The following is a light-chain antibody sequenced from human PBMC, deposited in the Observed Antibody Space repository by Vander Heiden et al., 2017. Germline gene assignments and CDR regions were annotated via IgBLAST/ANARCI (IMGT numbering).Light chain of an antibody. CDR2: DAS. V-gene: IGKV3-11*01. CDR1: QSVSSY. Sequence: EIVLTQSPATLSLSPGERATLSCRASQSVSSYLAWYQQKPGQAPRLLIYDASNRATGIPDRFSGSGSGTDFTLTISSLEPEDFAVYYCQQYSNRPLTFGGGTKVEIK. J-gene: IGKJ4*01. CDR3: QQYSNRPLT.